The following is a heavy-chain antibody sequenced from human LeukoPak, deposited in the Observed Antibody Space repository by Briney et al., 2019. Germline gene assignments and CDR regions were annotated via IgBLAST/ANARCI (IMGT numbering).Heavy chain of an antibody. V-gene: IGHV3-48*01. Sequence: GSLRLSCAASGFTFSTYSMNWVRQAPGKGLEWLSYISISGTTIDYADSVKGRFTISRDNAKNSLYLQMNSLRAEDTAVYYCARDASTRCYLCEVDHWGQGTLVTVSS. CDR1: GFTFSTYS. CDR3: ARDASTRCYLCEVDH. D-gene: IGHD2-2*01. J-gene: IGHJ4*02. CDR2: ISISGTTI.